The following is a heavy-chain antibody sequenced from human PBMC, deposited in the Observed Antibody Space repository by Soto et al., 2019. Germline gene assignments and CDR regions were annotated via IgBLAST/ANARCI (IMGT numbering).Heavy chain of an antibody. CDR3: ARDRAEASIVVVPAALV. J-gene: IGHJ4*02. CDR2: ISAYNGNT. D-gene: IGHD2-2*01. Sequence: ASVKVSCKASGYTFTSYGISWVRQAPGQGLEWMGWISAYNGNTNYAQKLQGRVTMTTDTSTSTAYMELRSLRSDDTAVYYCARDRAEASIVVVPAALVWGQGTLVTVSS. V-gene: IGHV1-18*01. CDR1: GYTFTSYG.